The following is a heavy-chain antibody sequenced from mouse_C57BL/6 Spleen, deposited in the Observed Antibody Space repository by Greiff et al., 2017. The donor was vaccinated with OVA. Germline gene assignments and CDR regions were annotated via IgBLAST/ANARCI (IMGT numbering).Heavy chain of an antibody. Sequence: QVHVKQSGAELVKPGASVKISCKASGYAFSSYWMNWVKQRPGKGLEWIGQIYPGDGDTNYNGKFKGKATLTADKSSSTAYMQLISLTSEDSAVYCCARVDGQGWFAYWGQGTLVTVSA. CDR2: IYPGDGDT. CDR3: ARVDGQGWFAY. V-gene: IGHV1-80*01. CDR1: GYAFSSYW. J-gene: IGHJ3*01. D-gene: IGHD2-3*01.